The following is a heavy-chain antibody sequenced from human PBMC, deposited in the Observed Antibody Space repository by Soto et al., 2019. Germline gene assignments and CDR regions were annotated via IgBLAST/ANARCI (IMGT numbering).Heavy chain of an antibody. V-gene: IGHV2-5*02. D-gene: IGHD4-17*01. J-gene: IGHJ4*02. Sequence: QITLKESGPPLVRPAQTLTLTCAFSGFSLTTTSMGVAWIRQPPGKALEWLALIYWDDAQRYSPSLKDRLTISKDTSRSQVVLTISNMNPEDTGTYFCAHAGDYDLLSFDHWGPGTLVTVSS. CDR3: AHAGDYDLLSFDH. CDR1: GFSLTTTSMG. CDR2: IYWDDAQ.